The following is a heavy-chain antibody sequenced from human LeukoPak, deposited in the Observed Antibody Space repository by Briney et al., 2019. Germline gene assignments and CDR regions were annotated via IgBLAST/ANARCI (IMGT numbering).Heavy chain of an antibody. D-gene: IGHD3-10*01. CDR3: ARDSNLWFGESTFDY. V-gene: IGHV3-30*04. J-gene: IGHJ4*02. CDR1: GFTFSSYA. Sequence: AGGSLRLSCAASGFTFSSYAMHWVRQAPGKGLEWVAVISYDGSNKYYADSVKGRFTISRDNSKNTLYLQMNSLRAEDTAVYYCARDSNLWFGESTFDYWGQGTLVTVSS. CDR2: ISYDGSNK.